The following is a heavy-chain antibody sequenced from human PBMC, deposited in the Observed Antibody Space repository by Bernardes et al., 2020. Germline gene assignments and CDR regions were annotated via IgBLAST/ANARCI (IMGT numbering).Heavy chain of an antibody. J-gene: IGHJ5*02. V-gene: IGHV4-34*01. D-gene: IGHD1-20*01. CDR1: GGSFSGYY. CDR3: ARTGITGTTLGDWFDP. CDR2: INHSGST. Sequence: SETLSLTCAVYGGSFSGYYWSWIRQPPGKGLEWIGEINHSGSTNYNPSLKSRVTISVDTSKNQFSLKLSSVTAADTAVYYCARTGITGTTLGDWFDPWGQGTLVTVSS.